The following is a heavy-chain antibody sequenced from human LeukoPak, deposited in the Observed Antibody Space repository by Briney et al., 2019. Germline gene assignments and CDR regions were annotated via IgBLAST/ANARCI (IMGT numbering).Heavy chain of an antibody. CDR2: INHSGST. J-gene: IGHJ4*02. D-gene: IGHD5-18*01. CDR3: ASDNTAMFD. V-gene: IGHV4-34*01. Sequence: SETLSLTCTVYGGSFSGYYWSWIRQPPGKGLEWIGEINHSGSTNYNPSLKSRVTISVDTSKNQYSLKLSPVTAADTAVYYCASDNTAMFDWGQGTLVTVSS. CDR1: GGSFSGYY.